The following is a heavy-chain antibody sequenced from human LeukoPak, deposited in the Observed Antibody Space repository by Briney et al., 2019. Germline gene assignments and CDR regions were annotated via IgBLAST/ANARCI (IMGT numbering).Heavy chain of an antibody. CDR2: IYASGST. J-gene: IGHJ6*03. CDR1: GGSTSSYY. Sequence: SETLSLTCTVSGGSTSSYYWSWIRQPAGKGLEWIGRIYASGSTTYNPSLKSRITMSLDTSKNQFSLKLSSVTAADTAVYYCARTTEAHSWQTRYYSYYMDVWGKGTTVTVSS. V-gene: IGHV4-4*07. D-gene: IGHD6-13*01. CDR3: ARTTEAHSWQTRYYSYYMDV.